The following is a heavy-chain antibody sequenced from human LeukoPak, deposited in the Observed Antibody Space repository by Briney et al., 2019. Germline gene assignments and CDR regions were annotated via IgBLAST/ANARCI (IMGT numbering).Heavy chain of an antibody. Sequence: GGSLRLSCAASGFTFSSYAMSWVRQAPGKGLEWVSAISGSGGSTYYADSVKGRFTISRDNSKNTLYLQMNSLRAEDTAVYYCARDYGDSRRGYYFDYWGQGTLVTVSS. J-gene: IGHJ4*02. CDR2: ISGSGGST. D-gene: IGHD4-17*01. V-gene: IGHV3-23*01. CDR3: ARDYGDSRRGYYFDY. CDR1: GFTFSSYA.